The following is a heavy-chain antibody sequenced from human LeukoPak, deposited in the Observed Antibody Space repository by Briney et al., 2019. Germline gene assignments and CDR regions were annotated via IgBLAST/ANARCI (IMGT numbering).Heavy chain of an antibody. Sequence: GASVKVSCKASGGTFSSYAISWVRQAPGQGLEWMGGIIPIFGTANYAQKFQGRVTITADESTSTAYMELSSLRSEDTAVYYCARVPRYDFWSGYYYYYYYGMDVWGQGTTVTVSS. D-gene: IGHD3-3*01. CDR3: ARVPRYDFWSGYYYYYYYGMDV. J-gene: IGHJ6*02. V-gene: IGHV1-69*13. CDR1: GGTFSSYA. CDR2: IIPIFGTA.